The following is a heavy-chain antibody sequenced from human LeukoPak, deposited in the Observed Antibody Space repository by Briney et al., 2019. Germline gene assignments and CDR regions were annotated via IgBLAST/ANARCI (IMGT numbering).Heavy chain of an antibody. CDR2: ISAYNGNT. V-gene: IGHV1-18*01. CDR3: ARDQKRGTELDY. D-gene: IGHD2-8*02. Sequence: VASVTVSFKASGYTFTNYGISWVGQAPGQGVEGMGWISAYNGNTNYAQKLQGRVTMTTDTSTSTAYMELRSLRSDDTAVYYCARDQKRGTELDYWGQGTLVTVSS. J-gene: IGHJ4*02. CDR1: GYTFTNYG.